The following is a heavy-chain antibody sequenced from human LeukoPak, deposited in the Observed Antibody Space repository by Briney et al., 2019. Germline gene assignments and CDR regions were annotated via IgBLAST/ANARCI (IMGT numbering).Heavy chain of an antibody. Sequence: ASVKVSCKASGYAFTSYYMNWVRQAPGQGLEWMGIINPSGGSTSYAQKFQGRVTMTRDTSTSTVYMELSSLRSEDTAVYYCARSAVAGTEYYYYGMDVWGQGTTVTVSS. CDR3: ARSAVAGTEYYYYGMDV. V-gene: IGHV1-46*01. CDR1: GYAFTSYY. D-gene: IGHD6-19*01. CDR2: INPSGGST. J-gene: IGHJ6*02.